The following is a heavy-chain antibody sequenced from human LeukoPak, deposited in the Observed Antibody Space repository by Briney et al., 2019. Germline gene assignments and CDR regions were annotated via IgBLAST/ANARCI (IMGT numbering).Heavy chain of an antibody. CDR3: APYYGSGSYYPQYYMDV. D-gene: IGHD3-10*01. CDR2: ISGSGGST. Sequence: GSLRLSCAASGLTFSSYAMSWVRQAPGKGLEWVSAISGSGGSTYYADSVKGRFTISRDNSKNTLYLQMNSLRAEDTAVYYCAPYYGSGSYYPQYYMDVWGQGTTVTVSS. V-gene: IGHV3-23*01. CDR1: GLTFSSYA. J-gene: IGHJ6*02.